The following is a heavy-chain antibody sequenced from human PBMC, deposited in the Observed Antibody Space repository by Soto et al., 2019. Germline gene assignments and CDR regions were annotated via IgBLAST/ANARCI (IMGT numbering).Heavy chain of an antibody. V-gene: IGHV4-34*01. Sequence: QGQLQSWGAGLLKPSETLSLTCAVSGGSFSGYSWSWIRQSPGKGLVWIGEITQSGSINFNPSIKSGITMSADTSKRQFALQLSSGTAADAAVYDCARGALRGSPNRRTRFEPWGQGTLVTVSS. J-gene: IGHJ5*02. D-gene: IGHD2-2*01. CDR2: ITQSGSI. CDR1: GGSFSGYS. CDR3: ARGALRGSPNRRTRFEP.